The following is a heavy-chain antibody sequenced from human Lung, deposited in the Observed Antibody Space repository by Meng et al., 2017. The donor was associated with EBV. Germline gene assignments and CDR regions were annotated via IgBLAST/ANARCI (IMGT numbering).Heavy chain of an antibody. J-gene: IGHJ4*02. CDR1: GDSVASNSAA. D-gene: IGHD6-19*01. Sequence: QVQLQQSGLGLVKPPQTLSLTCANSGDSVASNSAAGIWIRQSPSRGLEWLGRTYYRSKWHNGYAVSVKSRITINPDTSKNQFSLQLNSVTPEDTAMYYCARSGSSGWIDYWGQGTLVTVSS. CDR2: TYYRSKWHN. V-gene: IGHV6-1*01. CDR3: ARSGSSGWIDY.